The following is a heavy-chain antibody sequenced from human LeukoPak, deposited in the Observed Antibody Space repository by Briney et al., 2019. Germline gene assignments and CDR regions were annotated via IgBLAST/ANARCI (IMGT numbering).Heavy chain of an antibody. V-gene: IGHV4-59*01. D-gene: IGHD3-16*01. J-gene: IGHJ6*03. CDR3: ARETSQKGAHYMDV. Sequence: SETLSLTCTVSGGSISSYYWSWIRQPPGKGLEWIGYIYYSGSTNYNPSLKSRVTISVDTSKNQFTLKLSSVTAADTAVYYCARETSQKGAHYMDVWGKGTTVTISS. CDR2: IYYSGST. CDR1: GGSISSYY.